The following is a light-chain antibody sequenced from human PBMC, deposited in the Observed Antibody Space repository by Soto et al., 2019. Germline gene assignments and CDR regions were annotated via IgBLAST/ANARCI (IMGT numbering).Light chain of an antibody. CDR2: AAS. CDR3: QHYNSYSEA. CDR1: QGISSY. V-gene: IGKV1-8*01. J-gene: IGKJ1*01. Sequence: AIRMTQAPSSLSASTGDRVTITCRASQGISSYLAWYQQQPGKAPKLLIYAASNLQRGVPSRFSGSGSGTEFTLTISSLQPDDFATYYCQHYNSYSEAFGQGTKVDI.